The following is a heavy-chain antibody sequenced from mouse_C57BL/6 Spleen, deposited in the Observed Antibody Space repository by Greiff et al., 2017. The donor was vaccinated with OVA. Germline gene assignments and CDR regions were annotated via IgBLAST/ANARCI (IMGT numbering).Heavy chain of an antibody. Sequence: VQLKESGGGLVKPGGSLTLSCAASGFTFSDYGMHWVRQAPEKGLEWVAYISSGSSTIYYADTVNGRFTISRDNAKNTLFLQMTSLRSEDTAMYYCASPLSFYAMDYWGQGTSVTVSS. V-gene: IGHV5-17*01. CDR3: ASPLSFYAMDY. CDR1: GFTFSDYG. D-gene: IGHD1-1*01. J-gene: IGHJ4*01. CDR2: ISSGSSTI.